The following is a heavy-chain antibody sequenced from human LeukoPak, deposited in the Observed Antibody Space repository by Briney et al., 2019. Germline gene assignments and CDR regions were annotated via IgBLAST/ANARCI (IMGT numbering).Heavy chain of an antibody. CDR2: ISGSGGST. V-gene: IGHV3-23*01. CDR3: ANGWSPDY. Sequence: GGSLRRSCAASGFTFSSYAMSWVRQAPGKGLEWVSGISGSGGSTYYADSVKGRFTIFRDNSKNTLYLQMNSLRAEDTAVYHCANGWSPDYWGRGTLVTVSS. J-gene: IGHJ4*02. CDR1: GFTFSSYA. D-gene: IGHD2-15*01.